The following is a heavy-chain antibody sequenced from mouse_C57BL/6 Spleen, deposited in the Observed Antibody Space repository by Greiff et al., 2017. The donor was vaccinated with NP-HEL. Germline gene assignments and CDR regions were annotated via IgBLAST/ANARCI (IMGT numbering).Heavy chain of an antibody. CDR1: GFTFTDYS. CDR2: INPNNGGT. J-gene: IGHJ3*01. V-gene: IGHV1-26*01. CDR3: ARREFSWFAY. Sequence: EVQLQQSGPELVKPGASVKISCKASGFTFTDYSMTWVKQSHGKSLEWIGDINPNNGGTSYNQKFKGKATLTVDKSSSTAYMELRSLTSEDSAVYYCARREFSWFAYWGQGTLVTVSA.